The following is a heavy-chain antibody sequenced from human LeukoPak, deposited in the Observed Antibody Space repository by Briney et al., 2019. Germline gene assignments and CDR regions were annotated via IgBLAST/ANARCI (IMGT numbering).Heavy chain of an antibody. J-gene: IGHJ4*02. V-gene: IGHV3-74*01. CDR1: GFTFSSYW. Sequence: GGSLRLSCAASGFTFSSYWMHWVRQAPGKGLVWVSRINSDGSSTSYADSVKGRFTISRDNAKNSLYLQMNSLRAEDTAVYYCARRYSSGWLDYFDYWGQGTLVTVSS. D-gene: IGHD6-19*01. CDR2: INSDGSST. CDR3: ARRYSSGWLDYFDY.